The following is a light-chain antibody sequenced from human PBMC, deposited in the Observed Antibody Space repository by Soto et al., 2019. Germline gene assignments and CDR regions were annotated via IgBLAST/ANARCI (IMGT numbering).Light chain of an antibody. CDR1: QSLVFSDGDTY. CDR3: MQGSYWPFT. J-gene: IGKJ3*01. CDR2: RVS. Sequence: EVVMTQSPLSLSVTLGQPASISCRSSQSLVFSDGDTYFNWFHQRPGQSPRRLIYRVSNRDSGAPDRFSGSGSGTDFTLKISSVEAEDVGVYYCMQGSYWPFTFGPGTKVDIK. V-gene: IGKV2-30*01.